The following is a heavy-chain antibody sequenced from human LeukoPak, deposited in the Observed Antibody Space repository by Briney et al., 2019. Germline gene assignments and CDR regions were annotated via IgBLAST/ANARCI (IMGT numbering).Heavy chain of an antibody. CDR3: ARAGSGLLPFDY. CDR1: GFTVSSNY. V-gene: IGHV3-53*01. J-gene: IGHJ4*02. CDR2: IYSGGST. D-gene: IGHD3-10*01. Sequence: GGSLSLSCAASGFTVSSNYMRGLRQAPGKALEGVSVIYSGGSTYYADSVKGRFTIARDNSKNTLYLQMNSLRAEDTAVYYCARAGSGLLPFDYWGQETLVTVSS.